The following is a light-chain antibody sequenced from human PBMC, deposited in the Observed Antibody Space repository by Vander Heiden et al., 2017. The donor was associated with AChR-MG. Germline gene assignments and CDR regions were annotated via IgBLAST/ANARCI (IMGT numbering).Light chain of an antibody. Sequence: DIVMTQSPDSLTSSLGERATINCKSSQSVLSNNENFLGWFQQKAGQPPQLLIFWASTRVSGVPDRFSGSGSGTDFTLTISSLQAEDVAVYFCHQYNSAPLTFGGGTKVEIK. CDR1: QSVLSNNENF. CDR2: WAS. J-gene: IGKJ4*01. V-gene: IGKV4-1*01. CDR3: HQYNSAPLT.